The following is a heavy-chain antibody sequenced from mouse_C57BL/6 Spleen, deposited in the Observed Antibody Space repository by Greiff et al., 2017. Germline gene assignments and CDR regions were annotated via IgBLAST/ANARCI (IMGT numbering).Heavy chain of an antibody. V-gene: IGHV1-54*01. CDR2: IDPGSGGT. CDR1: GYTFTNYL. Sequence: QVQLQESGAELVRPGTSVKVSCKASGYTFTNYLIEWVKQRPGQGLEWIGVIDPGSGGTNYKEKFKGQATMTADKSYSTAYMQLSSLRSEDSAVYYCARTRSYWDAMDYWGQGTSVTVSS. J-gene: IGHJ4*01. CDR3: ARTRSYWDAMDY. D-gene: IGHD6-5*01.